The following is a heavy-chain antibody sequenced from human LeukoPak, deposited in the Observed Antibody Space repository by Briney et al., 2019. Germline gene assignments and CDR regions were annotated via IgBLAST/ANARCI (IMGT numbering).Heavy chain of an antibody. CDR1: GFTFISYA. J-gene: IGHJ4*02. D-gene: IGHD3-22*01. Sequence: GSLRLSCAASGFTFISYAMHWVRQAPGKGLEWVALISYDGRNTYFVDSVKGRFTISRDNSKNTLYLQMNGLRAEDTAMYYCAKDGFAHYDSSGYADYWGQGTLVTVSS. CDR3: AKDGFAHYDSSGYADY. V-gene: IGHV3-30*04. CDR2: ISYDGRNT.